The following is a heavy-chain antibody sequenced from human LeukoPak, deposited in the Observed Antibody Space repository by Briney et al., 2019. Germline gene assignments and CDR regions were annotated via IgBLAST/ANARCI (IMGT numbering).Heavy chain of an antibody. V-gene: IGHV4-31*03. CDR2: IYYSGST. CDR3: AREGYYYDSSGYYENIIDY. J-gene: IGHJ4*02. D-gene: IGHD3-22*01. CDR1: GGSISSGGYY. Sequence: SQTLSLTCTVSGGSISSGGYYWSWIRQHPGKGLEWIGYIYYSGSTYYNPSRKSRVTISVDTSKNQFSLKLSSVTAADTAVYYCAREGYYYDSSGYYENIIDYWGQGTLVTVSP.